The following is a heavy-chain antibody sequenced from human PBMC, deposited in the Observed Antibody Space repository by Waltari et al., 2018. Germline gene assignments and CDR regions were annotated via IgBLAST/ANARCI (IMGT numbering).Heavy chain of an antibody. CDR1: GGTFSSYA. D-gene: IGHD5-18*01. J-gene: IGHJ4*02. CDR3: ASYDSYGYVVDY. CDR2: IIPTFGTA. Sequence: QVQLVQSGAEVKKPGSSVKVSCKASGGTFSSYAISWVRQAPGQGLEWMGGIIPTFGTANYAQKFQGRVTITTDESTSTAYMELRSLRSEDTAVYYCASYDSYGYVVDYWGQGTLVTVSS. V-gene: IGHV1-69*05.